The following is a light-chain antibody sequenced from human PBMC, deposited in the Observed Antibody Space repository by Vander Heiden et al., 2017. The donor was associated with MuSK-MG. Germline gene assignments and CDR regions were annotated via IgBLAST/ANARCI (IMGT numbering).Light chain of an antibody. CDR1: SSDVGRYNL. CDR2: EGS. Sequence: QSALTQPASVSGSPGQSITISCTGTSSDVGRYNLVSWYQQHPGKAPKLMIYEGSKRPSGVSNRFSGSKSGNTASLTISGLQAEDEADYYCCSYAGSSTHVVFGGGTKLTVL. V-gene: IGLV2-23*01. J-gene: IGLJ2*01. CDR3: CSYAGSSTHVV.